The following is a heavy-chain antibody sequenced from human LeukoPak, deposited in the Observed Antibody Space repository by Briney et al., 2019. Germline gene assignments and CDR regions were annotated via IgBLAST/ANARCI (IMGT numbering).Heavy chain of an antibody. Sequence: GGSLRLSCAASGFTFSNAWMSWVRQAPGKGLEWVGRIKSKTDGGTTDYAAPVKGRFSISRDDSKSMMYLQMNSLKTEDTAVYYCITPLPYSAQGGQGTLVTVSS. CDR3: ITPLPYSAQ. D-gene: IGHD2-21*01. CDR1: GFTFSNAW. V-gene: IGHV3-15*01. J-gene: IGHJ4*02. CDR2: IKSKTDGGTT.